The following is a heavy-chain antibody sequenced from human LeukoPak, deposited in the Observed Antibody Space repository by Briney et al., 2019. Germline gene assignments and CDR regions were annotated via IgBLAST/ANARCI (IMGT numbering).Heavy chain of an antibody. V-gene: IGHV4-59*01. J-gene: IGHJ4*02. CDR2: IYFSGST. CDR1: GGSIRSYY. D-gene: IGHD3-3*01. Sequence: SETLSLTCTVSGGSIRSYYWSWIRQPPGKGLEWIGYIYFSGSTSYNPSLKSRVTISVDRSKNQFSLKLSSVAAADTAVYCCARSYDTNFDYWGQGTLVTVSS. CDR3: ARSYDTNFDY.